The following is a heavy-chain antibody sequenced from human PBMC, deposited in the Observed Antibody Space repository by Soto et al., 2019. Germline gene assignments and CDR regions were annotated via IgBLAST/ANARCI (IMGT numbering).Heavy chain of an antibody. CDR3: ARDGLRAGYYYYGMDV. V-gene: IGHV3-30*03. CDR1: GFTFSSYG. Sequence: QPGGSLRLSCAASGFTFSSYGMHWVRQAPGKGLEWVAVISYDGSNKYYADSVKGRFTISRDNSKNTLYLQMNSLRAEDTAVYYCARDGLRAGYYYYGMDVWGQGTTVTVSS. J-gene: IGHJ6*02. CDR2: ISYDGSNK.